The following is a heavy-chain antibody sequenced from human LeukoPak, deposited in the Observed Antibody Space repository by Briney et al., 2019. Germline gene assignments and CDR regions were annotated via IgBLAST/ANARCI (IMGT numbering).Heavy chain of an antibody. V-gene: IGHV3-30-3*02. CDR1: GFTFSSYA. CDR2: ITYDGSNK. Sequence: PGRSLRLSCAASGFTFSSYAMHWVRQAPGKGLEWVAVITYDGSNKYYADSVKGRFTISRDNSKNTLYLQMNSLRAEDTAVYYCAKTPQTYYDFWSGNADGGPYYFDYWGQGTLVTVSS. J-gene: IGHJ4*02. CDR3: AKTPQTYYDFWSGNADGGPYYFDY. D-gene: IGHD3-3*01.